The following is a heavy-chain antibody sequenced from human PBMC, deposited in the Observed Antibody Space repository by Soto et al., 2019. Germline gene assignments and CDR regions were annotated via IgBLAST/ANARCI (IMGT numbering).Heavy chain of an antibody. J-gene: IGHJ6*04. CDR2: IYPGDSDT. Sequence: PEECLKISSKGSGYSFTSYWIGWVRQMPGKGLEWMGIIYPGDSDTRYSPSFQGQVTISADKSISTAYLQWSSLKASDTAMYYCARRRGSGSYSVYGMDVWGKGPTVPVSS. CDR1: GYSFTSYW. CDR3: ARRRGSGSYSVYGMDV. D-gene: IGHD3-10*01. V-gene: IGHV5-51*01.